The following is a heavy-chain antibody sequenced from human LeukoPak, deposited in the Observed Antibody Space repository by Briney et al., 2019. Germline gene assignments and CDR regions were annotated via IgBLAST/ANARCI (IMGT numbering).Heavy chain of an antibody. D-gene: IGHD3-16*01. CDR3: ARSDYLNWFDP. Sequence: ASVKVSCKASGYTFTDDYLHWVRQAPGQGLEWMGWINPNSGGTIYAQKFQGRVTMTRDTSISTAYMELSRLRSDDTAVYYCARSDYLNWFDPWGQGTLVTVSS. J-gene: IGHJ5*02. CDR1: GYTFTDDY. V-gene: IGHV1-2*02. CDR2: INPNSGGT.